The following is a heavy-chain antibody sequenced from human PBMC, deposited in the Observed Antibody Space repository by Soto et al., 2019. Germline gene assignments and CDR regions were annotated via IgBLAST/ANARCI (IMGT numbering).Heavy chain of an antibody. Sequence: SESLSLTCAVYGGSFSGYYWSWIRQPPGKGLEWIGEINHSGSTNYNPSLKSRVTISVDTSKNQFSLKLSSVTAADTAVYYCARGPGCSSTSCYTYYYYYYGMDVWGQGTTVTVSS. J-gene: IGHJ6*02. D-gene: IGHD2-2*02. CDR2: INHSGST. V-gene: IGHV4-34*01. CDR3: ARGPGCSSTSCYTYYYYYYGMDV. CDR1: GGSFSGYY.